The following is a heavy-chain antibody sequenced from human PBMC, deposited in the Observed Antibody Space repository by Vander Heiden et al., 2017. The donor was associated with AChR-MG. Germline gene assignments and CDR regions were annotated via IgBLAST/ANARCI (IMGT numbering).Heavy chain of an antibody. V-gene: IGHV1-8*01. CDR2: MNPNSGNT. Sequence: QAQLVQSGAEVKKPGAHVQVPCQASRYTFASYAINWVRQATGQGLEWMGWMNPNSGNTGYAQKCQGRVTMTRNTSISTAYMELSSLRSEGTAVYYCASAYCSSTSCYGNFDYWGQGTLVTVSS. CDR3: ASAYCSSTSCYGNFDY. J-gene: IGHJ4*02. D-gene: IGHD2-2*01. CDR1: RYTFASYA.